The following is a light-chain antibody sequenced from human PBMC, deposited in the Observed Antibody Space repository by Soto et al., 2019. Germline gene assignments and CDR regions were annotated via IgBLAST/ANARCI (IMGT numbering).Light chain of an antibody. CDR1: QSISTW. Sequence: DIQMTQSPSTLSASVGDRVTITCRASQSISTWLAWYQQKPGKAPKLLIYKASSLRNGVPSRFSGSGSGTEFTLTIYSLQPDDFASYYCQQYNGYPHTFGQGTKVDI. V-gene: IGKV1-5*03. CDR2: KAS. J-gene: IGKJ2*01. CDR3: QQYNGYPHT.